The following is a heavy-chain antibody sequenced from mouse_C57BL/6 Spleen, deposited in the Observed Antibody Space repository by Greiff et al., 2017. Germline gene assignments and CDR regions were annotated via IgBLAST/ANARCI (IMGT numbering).Heavy chain of an antibody. CDR3: ARSGHGQLRLQRDYYARDY. J-gene: IGHJ4*01. V-gene: IGHV1-53*01. CDR2: INPSNGGT. D-gene: IGHD3-2*02. Sequence: VQLQQPGTELVKPGASVKLSCKASGYTFTSYWMHWVKQRPGQGLEWIGNINPSNGGTNYNEKFKSKATLTVDKSSSTAYMQLSSLTSEDSAVYYCARSGHGQLRLQRDYYARDYWGQGTSVTVSS. CDR1: GYTFTSYW.